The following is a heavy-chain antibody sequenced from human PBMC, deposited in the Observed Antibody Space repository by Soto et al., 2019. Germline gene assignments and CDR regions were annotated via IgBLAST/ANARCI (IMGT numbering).Heavy chain of an antibody. Sequence: QITLKESGPTLVKPTQTLTLTCSFSGFSLSTTGVGVGWIRQSPGKALEWLAIIYWDNDKRYSPSLKSRVTTTKDTSKNQVVLTVTNMEPVDTGTYYCGRSLWFGELHWGQGALVTVSS. J-gene: IGHJ4*02. V-gene: IGHV2-5*02. D-gene: IGHD3-10*01. CDR2: IYWDNDK. CDR1: GFSLSTTGVG. CDR3: GRSLWFGELH.